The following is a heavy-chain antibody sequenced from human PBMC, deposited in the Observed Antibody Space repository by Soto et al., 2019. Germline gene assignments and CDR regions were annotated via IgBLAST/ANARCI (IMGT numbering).Heavy chain of an antibody. D-gene: IGHD4-17*01. J-gene: IGHJ4*02. V-gene: IGHV3-23*01. CDR1: GFTFSSYA. CDR2: ISGSGGST. Sequence: PEGSLRLSCAASGFTFSSYAMSWVRQAPWKGLEWVSAISGSGGSTYYADSVKGRFTISRDNSKNTLYLQMNSLRAEDTAVYYCAKGGPHTVSTQGNFDYWGQGTLVTVSS. CDR3: AKGGPHTVSTQGNFDY.